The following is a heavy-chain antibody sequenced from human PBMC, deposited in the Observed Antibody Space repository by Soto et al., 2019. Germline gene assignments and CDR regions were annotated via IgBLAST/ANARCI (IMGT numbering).Heavy chain of an antibody. V-gene: IGHV3-33*01. Sequence: GGSLRLSCAASGFTFSSYGMHWVRQAPGKGLERVAVIWYDGSNKYYAESVKGRFTISRDNSKNTLYLQMNSLRAEDTAVYYCARNGRAQYITMVRGVINPWFDPWGQGTLVTVSS. CDR2: IWYDGSNK. CDR1: GFTFSSYG. D-gene: IGHD3-10*01. CDR3: ARNGRAQYITMVRGVINPWFDP. J-gene: IGHJ5*02.